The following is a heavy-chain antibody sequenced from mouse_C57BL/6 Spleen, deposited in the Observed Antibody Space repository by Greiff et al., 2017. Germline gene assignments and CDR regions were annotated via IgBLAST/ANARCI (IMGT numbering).Heavy chain of an antibody. CDR2: ISSGSSTI. CDR1: GFTFSDYG. J-gene: IGHJ2*01. Sequence: EVKLQESGGGLVKPGGSLKLSCAASGFTFSDYGMHWVRQAPEKGLEWVAYISSGSSTIYYADTVKGRFTISRDNAKNTLFLQMTSLRSDDTAMYYCARSGSSFLFDYWGQGTTLTVSS. V-gene: IGHV5-17*01. D-gene: IGHD1-1*01. CDR3: ARSGSSFLFDY.